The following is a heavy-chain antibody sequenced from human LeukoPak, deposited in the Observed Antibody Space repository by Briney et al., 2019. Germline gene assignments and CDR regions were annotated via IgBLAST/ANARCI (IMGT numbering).Heavy chain of an antibody. J-gene: IGHJ4*02. V-gene: IGHV3-64*01. CDR3: ARWGYYSNYDY. Sequence: GGSLRLSCAAPGFTFSSFAMHWVRQAPGKQLEYVSAICSNGGCTYYANSVKGRFTISRDNSKNTLYLQMGSLRAEDMAVYYCARWGYYSNYDYWGQGTLVTVSS. CDR2: ICSNGGCT. CDR1: GFTFSSFA. D-gene: IGHD4-11*01.